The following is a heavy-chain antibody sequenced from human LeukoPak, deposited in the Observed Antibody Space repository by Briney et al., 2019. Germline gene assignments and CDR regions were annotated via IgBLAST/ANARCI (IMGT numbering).Heavy chain of an antibody. V-gene: IGHV3-23*01. CDR1: EFTFSSYA. D-gene: IGHD1-26*01. CDR2: ISGSGGSI. J-gene: IGHJ3*02. Sequence: PSGGSLRLSCAASEFTFSSYAMNWVCQAPGKGLEWVSGISGSGGSIYQADFVKGRFTISRDNSKKRLFLQMNSLRAEDTAVYYCVKVDKWELRRGNFAFDIWGQGTMVTVSS. CDR3: VKVDKWELRRGNFAFDI.